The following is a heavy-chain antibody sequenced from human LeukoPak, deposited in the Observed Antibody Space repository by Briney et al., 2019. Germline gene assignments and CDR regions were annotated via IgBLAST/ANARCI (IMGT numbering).Heavy chain of an antibody. CDR3: ARAGVPLFRYCSSTSCPFDY. J-gene: IGHJ4*02. Sequence: GGSLRLSCAASGFTFNTYAMSWVRQAPGKGLEWVSAISTGGVNTYYTDSVKGRFTISRDNSKNTLYLQMNSLRAEDTAVYYCARAGVPLFRYCSSTSCPFDYWGQGTLVTVSS. CDR2: ISTGGVNT. CDR1: GFTFNTYA. V-gene: IGHV3-23*01. D-gene: IGHD2-2*01.